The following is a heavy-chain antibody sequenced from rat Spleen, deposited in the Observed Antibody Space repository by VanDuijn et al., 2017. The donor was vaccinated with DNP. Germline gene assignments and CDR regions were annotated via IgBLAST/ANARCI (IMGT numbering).Heavy chain of an antibody. Sequence: QVQLQQSGAELAKPGSSVMISCKASGYTFTTYYMSWIKQTTRQGLEYIGYIYTGSGGTNYNEKFKGKATLTVDKSSSTAFMQLSSLTPDDSAVYYCARPNYDGSYYYSYYFEYWGQGVMVTVSS. V-gene: IGHV1-43*01. CDR2: IYTGSGGT. CDR1: GYTFTTYY. D-gene: IGHD1-12*02. CDR3: ARPNYDGSYYYSYYFEY. J-gene: IGHJ2*01.